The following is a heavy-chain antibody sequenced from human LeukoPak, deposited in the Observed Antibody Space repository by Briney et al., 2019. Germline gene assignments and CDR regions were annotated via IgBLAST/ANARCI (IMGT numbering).Heavy chain of an antibody. V-gene: IGHV3-21*01. D-gene: IGHD1-26*01. Sequence: GGSLRLSCAASGFTFSSYSMNWVRQAPGKGLEWVSSISSSSSYIYYADSVKGRFTISRDNAKNSLYLQMNSLRAEDTAVYYCAGDPAVGATMYNWFDPWGQGTLVTVSS. CDR2: ISSSSSYI. CDR1: GFTFSSYS. CDR3: AGDPAVGATMYNWFDP. J-gene: IGHJ5*02.